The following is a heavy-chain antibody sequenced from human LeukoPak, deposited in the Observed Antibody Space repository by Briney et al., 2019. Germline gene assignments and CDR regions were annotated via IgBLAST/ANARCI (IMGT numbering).Heavy chain of an antibody. CDR1: GYTFTSYA. J-gene: IGHJ5*02. CDR2: INPNTGNP. Sequence: PGASVKVSCKASGYTFTSYAMNWVRQAPGQGLEWMGRINPNTGNPTYAQGFTGRFVFSLDTSVSTTYLQISSLKAEDTAVYYCGRAYQPLGGLSFPDQWGQGTLVTVSS. V-gene: IGHV7-4-1*02. CDR3: GRAYQPLGGLSFPDQ. D-gene: IGHD3-16*02.